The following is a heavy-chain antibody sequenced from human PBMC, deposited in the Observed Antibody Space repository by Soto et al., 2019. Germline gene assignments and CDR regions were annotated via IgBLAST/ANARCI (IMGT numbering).Heavy chain of an antibody. V-gene: IGHV3-7*03. CDR2: IKQDGSEK. CDR3: ARVGYYDFWSGYWAYYYGMDV. D-gene: IGHD3-3*01. CDR1: GFTFSSYW. Sequence: SVGSLRLSCAASGFTFSSYWMSWVRQAPGKGLEWVANIKQDGSEKYYVDSVKGRFTISRDNAKNSLYLQMNSLRAEDTAVYYCARVGYYDFWSGYWAYYYGMDVWGQGTTVTVSS. J-gene: IGHJ6*02.